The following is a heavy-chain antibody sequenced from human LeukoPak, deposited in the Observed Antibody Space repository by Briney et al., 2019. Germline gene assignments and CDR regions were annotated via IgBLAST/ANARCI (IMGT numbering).Heavy chain of an antibody. CDR1: DVSISTYY. V-gene: IGHV4-4*07. D-gene: IGHD6-19*01. CDR3: ARARGPTISVAGACFDY. J-gene: IGHJ4*02. Sequence: KPSETLSLTCTVSDVSISTYYWNWIRQPAGKGLEWIGRIYTNGITNYSPSLKSRVTMSVGTSKNQFSLNLSSVTAADTAVYYCARARGPTISVAGACFDYWGQGILVTVSS. CDR2: IYTNGIT.